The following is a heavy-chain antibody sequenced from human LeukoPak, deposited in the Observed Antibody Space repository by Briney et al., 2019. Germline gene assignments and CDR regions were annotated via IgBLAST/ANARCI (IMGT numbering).Heavy chain of an antibody. CDR1: GGSISSYY. CDR2: IYYSGST. D-gene: IGHD1-26*01. V-gene: IGHV4-59*08. CDR3: ARHSAKVGATTYDY. J-gene: IGHJ4*02. Sequence: PSETLSLTCTVSGGSISSYYWSWIRQPPGKGLEWIGYIYYSGSTNYNPSLKSRVTISVDTSKSQFSLKLSSVTAADTAVYYCARHSAKVGATTYDYWGQGTLVTVSS.